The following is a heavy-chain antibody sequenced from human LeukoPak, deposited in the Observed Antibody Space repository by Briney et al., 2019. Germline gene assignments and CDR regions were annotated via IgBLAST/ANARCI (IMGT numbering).Heavy chain of an antibody. V-gene: IGHV4-59*08. CDR1: GGSISSYY. Sequence: SETLSLTCTVSGGSISSYYWSWIRQPPGEGLEWIGHIDYSGITNYNPSLQSRVTISVDTSKNQFSLKLSSVTATDTAVYYCAITTVTTIYFYFDLWGRGTLVTVSS. CDR3: AITTVTTIYFYFDL. D-gene: IGHD4-17*01. CDR2: IDYSGIT. J-gene: IGHJ2*01.